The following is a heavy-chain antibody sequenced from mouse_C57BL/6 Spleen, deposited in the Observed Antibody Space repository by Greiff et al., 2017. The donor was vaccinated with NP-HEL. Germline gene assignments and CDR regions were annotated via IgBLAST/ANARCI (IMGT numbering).Heavy chain of an antibody. CDR1: GFTFSSYA. CDR2: ISDGGSYT. CDR3: ARAYGSSYGY. Sequence: EVQGVESGGGLVKPGGSLKLSCAASGFTFSSYAMSWVRQTPEKRLEWVATISDGGSYTYYPDNVKGRFTISRDNAKNNLYLQMSHLKSEDTAMYYCARAYGSSYGYWGQGTTLTVSS. V-gene: IGHV5-4*01. D-gene: IGHD1-1*01. J-gene: IGHJ2*01.